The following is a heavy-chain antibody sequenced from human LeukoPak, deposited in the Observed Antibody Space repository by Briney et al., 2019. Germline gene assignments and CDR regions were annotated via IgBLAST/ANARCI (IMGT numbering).Heavy chain of an antibody. CDR1: GGTFSNYA. Sequence: SVKVSCKASGGTFSNYAISWVRQAPGQGLEWMGGIIPIFGTANYAQKFQDRVTITADESTSTAYMELSSLRSEDTAVYYCASPRRGGDFWTFDYWGQGTLVTVSS. CDR2: IIPIFGTA. D-gene: IGHD3-3*01. J-gene: IGHJ4*02. V-gene: IGHV1-69*13. CDR3: ASPRRGGDFWTFDY.